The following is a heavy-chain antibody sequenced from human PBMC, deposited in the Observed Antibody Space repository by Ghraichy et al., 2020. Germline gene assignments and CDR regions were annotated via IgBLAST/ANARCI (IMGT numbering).Heavy chain of an antibody. Sequence: ASVKVSCKASGYTFTSYDINWVRQATGQGLEWMGWMNPNSGNTGYAQKFQGRVTMTRNTSISTAYMELSSLRSEDTAVYYCARTLLWFGGMDVWGQGTTVTVSS. CDR1: GYTFTSYD. J-gene: IGHJ6*02. D-gene: IGHD3-10*01. V-gene: IGHV1-8*01. CDR3: ARTLLWFGGMDV. CDR2: MNPNSGNT.